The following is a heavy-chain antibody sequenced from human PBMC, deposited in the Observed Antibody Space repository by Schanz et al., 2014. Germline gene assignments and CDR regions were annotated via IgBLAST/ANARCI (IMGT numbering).Heavy chain of an antibody. Sequence: EQLAESGGGLVQPGGSLRLSCAVSGFTVSSNHMSWVRQAPGKGLEWVSVIYSGIGAYYADSVKDRFTVSRDNSKNTVYLQMNRLRAEDTAVYYCARPRFDYGEVDYWGQGTLVTVSS. V-gene: IGHV3-66*04. CDR2: IYSGIGA. CDR1: GFTVSSNH. J-gene: IGHJ4*02. CDR3: ARPRFDYGEVDY. D-gene: IGHD4-17*01.